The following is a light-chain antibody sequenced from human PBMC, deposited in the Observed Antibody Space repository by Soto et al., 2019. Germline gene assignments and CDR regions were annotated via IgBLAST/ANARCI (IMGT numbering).Light chain of an antibody. J-gene: IGKJ2*01. Sequence: DIQMTQFPSTLSASVGDRVTITCRASQTTNTRLAWYQQKPGTAPKLLIYDASCWEGGVPSRFSASGSGTEFTLTISSLQPDDLATYYCQQYISYPYTFGQGTKVEIK. CDR1: QTTNTR. CDR3: QQYISYPYT. V-gene: IGKV1-5*01. CDR2: DAS.